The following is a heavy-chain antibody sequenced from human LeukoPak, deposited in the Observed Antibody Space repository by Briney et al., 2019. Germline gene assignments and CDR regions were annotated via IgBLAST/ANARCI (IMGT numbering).Heavy chain of an antibody. CDR1: GFTFNNNA. CDR2: INGGGDAT. V-gene: IGHV3-23*01. CDR3: AGCTASCYANAFDV. D-gene: IGHD2-2*01. J-gene: IGHJ3*01. Sequence: GGSLRLSCATSGFTFNNNAMSWVRQAPGKGLEWVSAINGGGDATEYADSVKGRFTISRDNSKNTLYLQMNSLRPDDTAVYYCAGCTASCYANAFDVWGQGTLLTVSS.